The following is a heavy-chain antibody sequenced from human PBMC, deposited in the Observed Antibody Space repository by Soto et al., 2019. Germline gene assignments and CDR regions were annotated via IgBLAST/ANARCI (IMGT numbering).Heavy chain of an antibody. Sequence: ASVKVCCKASGYTFTSYAMHWVRQAPGQRLEWMGWINAGNGNTKYSQKFQGRVTITRDTSASTAYMELSSLRSEDTAVYYCARGVGLYSNYDYWGQGTLVTVSS. CDR2: INAGNGNT. D-gene: IGHD2-2*02. J-gene: IGHJ4*02. CDR3: ARGVGLYSNYDY. V-gene: IGHV1-3*01. CDR1: GYTFTSYA.